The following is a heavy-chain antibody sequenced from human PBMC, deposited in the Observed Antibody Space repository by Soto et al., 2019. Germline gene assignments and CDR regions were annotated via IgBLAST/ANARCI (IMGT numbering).Heavy chain of an antibody. Sequence: EVQLLESGGGLVQPGGSLRLSCAASGFTFSSYAMSWVRQAPGKGLEWVSAISGSGGSTYYADSVKGQFTISRDKSKNTLYLQMNSLRAEDTAVYYCAKGSGSYLRVNWFDPWGQGTLVTVSS. D-gene: IGHD1-26*01. J-gene: IGHJ5*02. CDR1: GFTFSSYA. V-gene: IGHV3-23*01. CDR2: ISGSGGST. CDR3: AKGSGSYLRVNWFDP.